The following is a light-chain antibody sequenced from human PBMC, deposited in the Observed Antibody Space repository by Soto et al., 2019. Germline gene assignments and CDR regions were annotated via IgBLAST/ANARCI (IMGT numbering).Light chain of an antibody. Sequence: QSVLTQPPSVSAAPGQKVTISCSGSSSNIKNNYVSWYQQLPGTAPKVLIYDNNKRPSGIPDRFSGSKSGTSATLGITGLQTGDEADYYCCSFAVGSTVVFGGGTKLTVL. CDR3: CSFAVGSTVV. J-gene: IGLJ2*01. CDR1: SSNIKNNY. CDR2: DNN. V-gene: IGLV1-51*01.